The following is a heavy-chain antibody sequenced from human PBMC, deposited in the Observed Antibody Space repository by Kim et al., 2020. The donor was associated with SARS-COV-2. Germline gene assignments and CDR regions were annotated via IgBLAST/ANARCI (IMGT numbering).Heavy chain of an antibody. CDR2: GNT. Sequence: GNTVYSQKLQYRVTISRDTSASTVYMEMSSLRSEDTAVYYCARGSTMMYEFWGQGTLVTVSS. V-gene: IGHV1-3*01. CDR3: ARGSTMMYEF. J-gene: IGHJ4*02. D-gene: IGHD3-22*01.